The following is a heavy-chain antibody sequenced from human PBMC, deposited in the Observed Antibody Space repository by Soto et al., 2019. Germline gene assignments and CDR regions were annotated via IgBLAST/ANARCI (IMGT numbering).Heavy chain of an antibody. CDR1: GFTFSAYW. D-gene: IGHD4-17*01. CDR2: INGDGRTT. Sequence: PGGSLRLSCAASGFTFSAYWMHWVRQAPGKGLMWVSRINGDGRTTSYADSVKGRFTISRENAKNTLYLQMNSLRAEDTAVYYCARAAYGEYWFDPWGQGTLVTVPS. CDR3: ARAAYGEYWFDP. J-gene: IGHJ5*02. V-gene: IGHV3-74*01.